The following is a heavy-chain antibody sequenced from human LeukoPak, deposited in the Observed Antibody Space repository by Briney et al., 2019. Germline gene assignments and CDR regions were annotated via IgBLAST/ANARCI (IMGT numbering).Heavy chain of an antibody. Sequence: GGSLRLSCAASGFTVSSNYMSWVRQAPGKGLEWVSVVYSGGSTYYADSVKGRFTISRHNSKNTLYLQMNSLRAEDTAVYYCAGAGGLWFGELYYGMDVWGQGTTVTVSS. CDR3: AGAGGLWFGELYYGMDV. J-gene: IGHJ6*02. CDR1: GFTVSSNY. D-gene: IGHD3-10*01. CDR2: VYSGGST. V-gene: IGHV3-53*04.